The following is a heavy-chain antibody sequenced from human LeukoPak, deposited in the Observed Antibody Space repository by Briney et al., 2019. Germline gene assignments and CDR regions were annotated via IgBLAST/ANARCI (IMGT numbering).Heavy chain of an antibody. D-gene: IGHD6-13*01. J-gene: IGHJ5*02. Sequence: GASVKVSCKASGYTFTSYDINWVRQATGQGLEWMGWMSPNSGNTGYVQKFQGRVTMTRNTSISTAYMELSSLRSEDTAVYYCARHIAAAGNNWFDPWGQGTLVTVSS. CDR2: MSPNSGNT. V-gene: IGHV1-8*01. CDR1: GYTFTSYD. CDR3: ARHIAAAGNNWFDP.